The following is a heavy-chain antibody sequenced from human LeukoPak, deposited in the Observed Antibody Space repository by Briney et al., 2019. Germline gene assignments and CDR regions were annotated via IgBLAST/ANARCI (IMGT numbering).Heavy chain of an antibody. V-gene: IGHV3-66*01. CDR2: IYSGGSI. CDR1: GFTVSSNH. J-gene: IGHJ5*02. Sequence: PGGSLRLSCAASGFTVSSNHMSWVRQAPGKGLEWVSLIYSGGSIYYADSVKGRFTISRDNSKNTLYLQMNSLRAEDTAVYYCAKDPMVIAVALGQGTLVTVSS. D-gene: IGHD6-19*01. CDR3: AKDPMVIAVA.